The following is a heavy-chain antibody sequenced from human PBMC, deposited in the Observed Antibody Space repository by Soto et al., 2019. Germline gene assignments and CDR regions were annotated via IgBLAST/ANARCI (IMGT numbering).Heavy chain of an antibody. CDR1: GFSLSTSGVG. J-gene: IGHJ5*02. CDR3: LRWYNWFDP. CDR2: IYWDDDK. D-gene: IGHD6-13*01. Sequence: QITLKESGPPLVQPTQTLTLTCTFSGFSLSTSGVGVGWIRQPPGKALEWLALIYWDDDKRYSPSLKSRATTTKDTTENQVVLTLPNMDPADTAPYYCLRWYNWFDPWGQGSLVTASS. V-gene: IGHV2-5*02.